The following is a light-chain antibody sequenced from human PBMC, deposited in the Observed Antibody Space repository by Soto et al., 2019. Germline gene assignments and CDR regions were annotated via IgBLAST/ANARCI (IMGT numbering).Light chain of an antibody. CDR1: RSIGNN. J-gene: IGKJ5*01. Sequence: EIQVPQSPTSLSASVGDRVTITCRASRSIGNNLNWYQQRPGKAPQLLIYAASSLQSGVPSRFSGSSSVTDFTLTINGLHPEDFATCYCQRSFSTHVAFGQGTRL. CDR3: QRSFSTHVA. CDR2: AAS. V-gene: IGKV1-39*01.